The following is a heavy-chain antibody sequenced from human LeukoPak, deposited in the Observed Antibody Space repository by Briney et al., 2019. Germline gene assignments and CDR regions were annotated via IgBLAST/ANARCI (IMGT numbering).Heavy chain of an antibody. Sequence: PSQTLSLTCTVSGGSISSGAYYWSWIRQHPGKGLEWIGYIYHRGSTYYNPSLKSRVTISVDTSKSQFSLKLSSVTAADTAVYYRARYYYASGSSPSQYFDYWGQGTLVTVSS. CDR3: ARYYYASGSSPSQYFDY. CDR1: GGSISSGAYY. V-gene: IGHV4-31*03. D-gene: IGHD3-10*01. J-gene: IGHJ4*02. CDR2: IYHRGST.